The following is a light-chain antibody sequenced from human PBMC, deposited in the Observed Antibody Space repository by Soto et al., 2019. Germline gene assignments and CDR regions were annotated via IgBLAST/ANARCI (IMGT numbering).Light chain of an antibody. J-gene: IGLJ2*01. CDR2: EVS. CDR3: SSYTSGSTPVV. Sequence: QSVLTQPPSVSGSPGQSVTISCTGTSSDVGSYNRVSWYQQPPGTAPKLMIYEVSNRPSGVPDRFSGSKSGNAASLTISGLQAEDEADYYCSSYTSGSTPVVFGGGTQLTVL. CDR1: SSDVGSYNR. V-gene: IGLV2-18*02.